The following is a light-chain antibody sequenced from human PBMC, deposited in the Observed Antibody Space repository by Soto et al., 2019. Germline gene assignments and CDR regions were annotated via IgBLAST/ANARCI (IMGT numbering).Light chain of an antibody. CDR2: EVS. CDR3: SSYTSSSTNYV. J-gene: IGLJ1*01. Sequence: QSVLTQPASVSGSPGQSITISCTGTSSDVGGYNYVSWYQQHPGKAPKLIIYEVSNRPSGVSNRFSGSKSGNTASLTISGLQAEDEADYYCSSYTSSSTNYVFGNGTKVTV. V-gene: IGLV2-14*01. CDR1: SSDVGGYNY.